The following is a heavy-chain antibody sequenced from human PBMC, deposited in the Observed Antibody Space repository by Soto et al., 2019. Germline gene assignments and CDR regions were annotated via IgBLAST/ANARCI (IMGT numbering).Heavy chain of an antibody. CDR1: GSTFSSYA. CDR2: IIPIFGTA. CDR3: ARSRFLRITIFGVVIIEGGGEYYGMDV. Sequence: SLKVSCKASGSTFSSYAISWVRQAPGQGLEWMGGIIPIFGTANYAQKFQCRVTITADESTSTAYMELSSLRSEDTAVYYCARSRFLRITIFGVVIIEGGGEYYGMDVWGQGTTVTVSS. D-gene: IGHD3-3*01. V-gene: IGHV1-69*13. J-gene: IGHJ6*02.